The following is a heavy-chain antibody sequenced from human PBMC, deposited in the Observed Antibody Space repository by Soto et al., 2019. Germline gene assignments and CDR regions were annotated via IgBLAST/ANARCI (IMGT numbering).Heavy chain of an antibody. J-gene: IGHJ6*02. CDR3: ASDLVGASDSYGLDV. V-gene: IGHV3-33*01. CDR1: GFTFSNYG. D-gene: IGHD1-26*01. CDR2: IWHDGNNK. Sequence: PGGSLRLSCAASGFTFSNYGMHWVRQAPGKGLEWVAIIWHDGNNKYYADSLRGRFIISRDNSKNRLYLQMNSLRAEDTAVYYCASDLVGASDSYGLDVWGQGTPVTVSS.